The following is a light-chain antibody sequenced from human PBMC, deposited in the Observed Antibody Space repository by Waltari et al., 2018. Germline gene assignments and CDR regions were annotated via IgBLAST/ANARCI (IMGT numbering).Light chain of an antibody. CDR2: DAS. Sequence: EIVLTQSPGTLSLSPGERATLSCRASQSVSKYLAWYQQKPGQAPRLLIYDASIRATGIPDRFSGSGSGTDFSLTISRLEPEDFAVYYCQKYVNLPATFGQGPRWKSN. V-gene: IGKV3-20*01. CDR3: QKYVNLPAT. J-gene: IGKJ1*01. CDR1: QSVSKY.